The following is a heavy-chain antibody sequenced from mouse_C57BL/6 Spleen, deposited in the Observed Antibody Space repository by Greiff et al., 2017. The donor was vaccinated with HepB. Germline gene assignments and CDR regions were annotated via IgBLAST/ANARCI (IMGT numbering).Heavy chain of an antibody. CDR3: ARRSFYEWVNAMDY. V-gene: IGHV5-17*01. J-gene: IGHJ4*01. CDR1: GFTFSDYG. CDR2: ISSGSSTN. Sequence: EVKLVESGGGLVKPGGSLKLSCAASGFTFSDYGMHWVRQAPEKGLEWVAYISSGSSTNYYADTVKGRFTISRDNAKNTLFLQMTSLRNEDTAMYYCARRSFYEWVNAMDYWGQGTTVTVSS. D-gene: IGHD2-12*01.